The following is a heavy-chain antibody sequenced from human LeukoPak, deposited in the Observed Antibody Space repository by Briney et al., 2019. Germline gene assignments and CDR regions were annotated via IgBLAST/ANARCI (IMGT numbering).Heavy chain of an antibody. CDR2: ISLSGLT. CDR3: SRESGAFSPFGY. V-gene: IGHV4-4*02. J-gene: IGHJ4*02. Sequence: SETLSLTCGVSGGSISSTNWYSWVRQPPGQGLEWIGEISLSGLTNYNPSLKSRVTMSLDKSKNLLSLTLTSVAAADTAVYYCSRESGAFSPFGYWGQGTLVTVTS. CDR1: GGSISSTNW. D-gene: IGHD1-26*01.